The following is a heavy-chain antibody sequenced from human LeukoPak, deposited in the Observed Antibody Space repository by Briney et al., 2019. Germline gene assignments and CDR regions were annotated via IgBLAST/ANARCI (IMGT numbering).Heavy chain of an antibody. J-gene: IGHJ4*02. CDR2: TNHSGST. V-gene: IGHV4-34*01. Sequence: SETLSLTCAVYGGSFSGYYWSWIRQPPGKGLEWIGETNHSGSTNYNPSLKSRVTISVDTSKNQFSLKLSSVTAADTAVYYCARLAYCGGDCYSKYYFDYWGQGTLVTVSS. CDR3: ARLAYCGGDCYSKYYFDY. D-gene: IGHD2-21*02. CDR1: GGSFSGYY.